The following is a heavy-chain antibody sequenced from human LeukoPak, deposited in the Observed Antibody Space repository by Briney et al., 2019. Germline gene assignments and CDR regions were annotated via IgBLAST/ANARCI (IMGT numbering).Heavy chain of an antibody. Sequence: ASVKVSCKASGYTFTGYYMHWVRQAPGQGLEWMGWINPNSGGTNYAQKFQGRVTMTRDTSISTAYMELSRLRSDDTAVYYCAREADLGDYSPDAFDIWGQGTMVTVSS. CDR2: INPNSGGT. V-gene: IGHV1-2*02. D-gene: IGHD4-17*01. J-gene: IGHJ3*02. CDR3: AREADLGDYSPDAFDI. CDR1: GYTFTGYY.